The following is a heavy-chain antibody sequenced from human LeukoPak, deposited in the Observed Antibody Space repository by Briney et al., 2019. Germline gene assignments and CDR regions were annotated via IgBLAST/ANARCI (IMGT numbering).Heavy chain of an antibody. CDR2: INPNSGGT. CDR1: GYTFTGYY. D-gene: IGHD3-10*01. V-gene: IGHV1-2*02. J-gene: IGHJ6*03. CDR3: ARGPRTMVRGHMDV. Sequence: ASVKVSCKASGYTFTGYYMHWVRQAPGQGLEWMGWINPNSGGTNYAQKFQGRVTMTRNTSISTAYMELSSLRSEDTAVYYCARGPRTMVRGHMDVWGKGNTVTISS.